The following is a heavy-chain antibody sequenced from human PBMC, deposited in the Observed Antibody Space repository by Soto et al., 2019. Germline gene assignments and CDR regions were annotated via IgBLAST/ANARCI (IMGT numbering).Heavy chain of an antibody. Sequence: EVQLLESGGDLVQPGGSLRLACAASGFSFSSYAMVWVRQAPGKGLEWVSVISARGGSSYFADSVKGRFTISRDNSKNVLYLEMNSLRAEDTAIYFCAKGSIDYSASVHHWCQGTLVLVPA. V-gene: IGHV3-23*01. D-gene: IGHD1-26*01. CDR1: GFSFSSYA. J-gene: IGHJ5*02. CDR3: AKGSIDYSASVHH. CDR2: ISARGGSS.